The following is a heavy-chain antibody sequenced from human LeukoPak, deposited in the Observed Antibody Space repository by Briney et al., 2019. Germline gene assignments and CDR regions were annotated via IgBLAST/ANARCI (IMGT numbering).Heavy chain of an antibody. CDR2: IYYSGST. D-gene: IGHD3-16*01. CDR3: ARHYIMITFGGAEYYFDY. V-gene: IGHV4-39*01. Sequence: KSSETLSLTCTVSGGSISSSSYYWGWIRQPPGKGLEWIGSIYYSGSTYYNPSLKSRVTISVDTSKNQFSLKLSSVTAADTAVYYCARHYIMITFGGAEYYFDYWGQGTLVTVSS. CDR1: GGSISSSSYY. J-gene: IGHJ4*02.